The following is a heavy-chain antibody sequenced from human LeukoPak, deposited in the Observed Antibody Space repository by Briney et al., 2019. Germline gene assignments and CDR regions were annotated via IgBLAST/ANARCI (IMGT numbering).Heavy chain of an antibody. J-gene: IGHJ4*02. D-gene: IGHD3-22*01. Sequence: PSETLSLTCTASGGSISSYYWSWIRQPPGKGLECIGYIYYSGSTNYNPSLKSRVTISVAASKNHFSLKLSSVTAADTAVYYCARLPSSYSDTSGYSDYWGQGTLVTVSS. CDR1: GGSISSYY. V-gene: IGHV4-59*08. CDR2: IYYSGST. CDR3: ARLPSSYSDTSGYSDY.